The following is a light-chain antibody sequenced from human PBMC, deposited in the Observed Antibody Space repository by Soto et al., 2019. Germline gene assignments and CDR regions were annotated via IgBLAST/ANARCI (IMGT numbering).Light chain of an antibody. CDR1: QSINNNY. CDR3: QQYGGAPRT. CDR2: GAS. J-gene: IGKJ1*01. Sequence: EILLTQSPGTLSLSPGARATLSCSASQSINNNYLAWYQHKRGQAPRLLIYGASSMATGIPDRFSGSGSGTYFTLTISSLETEDFAVYYGQQYGGAPRTFGQGTKVDIK. V-gene: IGKV3-20*01.